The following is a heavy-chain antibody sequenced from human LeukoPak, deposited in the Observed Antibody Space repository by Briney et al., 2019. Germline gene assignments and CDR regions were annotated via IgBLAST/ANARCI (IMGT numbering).Heavy chain of an antibody. CDR2: ISTSSSYI. CDR3: AKEMWELLPASGIFDY. Sequence: GGSLRLSCTASGFTFSSYSMNWVRQAPGKGLEWVSSISTSSSYIYYADSVKGRFTISRDNSKNTLYLQMNSLRAEDTAVYYCAKEMWELLPASGIFDYWGQGTLVTVSS. V-gene: IGHV3-21*01. CDR1: GFTFSSYS. D-gene: IGHD1-26*01. J-gene: IGHJ4*02.